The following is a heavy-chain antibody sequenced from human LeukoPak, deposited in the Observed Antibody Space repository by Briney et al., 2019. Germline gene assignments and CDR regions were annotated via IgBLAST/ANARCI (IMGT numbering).Heavy chain of an antibody. Sequence: ETGGSLRLSCTASGFTFGEYAMSWVRQAPGKGRQWVGLIRSKAYVWTTEYAPSFTVIFIISRDDFKSIAYTKMNRLKTEETALYYCSRGGEEYLDVWGKGTKVNIS. J-gene: IGHJ6*03. CDR1: GFTFGEYA. V-gene: IGHV3-49*04. D-gene: IGHD3-10*01. CDR3: SRGGEEYLDV. CDR2: IRSKAYVWTT.